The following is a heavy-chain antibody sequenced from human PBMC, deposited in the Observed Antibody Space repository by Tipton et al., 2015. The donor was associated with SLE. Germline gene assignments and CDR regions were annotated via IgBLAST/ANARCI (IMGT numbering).Heavy chain of an antibody. CDR1: GFTFSSYW. CDR3: ARGQSSDWFEFFDL. V-gene: IGHV3-7*01. CDR2: IKQDGSEK. J-gene: IGHJ4*02. Sequence: SLRLSCAASGFTFSSYWMSWVRQAPGKGLEWVANIKQDGSEKYYVDSVKGRFTISRDNAKNSLYLEMTSLRPEDTAVYYCARGQSSDWFEFFDLWGQGTLVTVSS. D-gene: IGHD6-19*01.